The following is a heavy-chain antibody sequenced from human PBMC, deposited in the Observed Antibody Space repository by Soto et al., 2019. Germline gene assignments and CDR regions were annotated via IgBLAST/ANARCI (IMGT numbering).Heavy chain of an antibody. CDR2: IYPGDSDT. V-gene: IGHV5-51*01. CDR1: GYSFTSYW. J-gene: IGHJ5*02. CDR3: ARSITGTTSGFWFDP. D-gene: IGHD1-7*01. Sequence: PGESLKISCKGSGYSFTSYWIGWVRQMPGKGLEWMGIIYPGDSDTRYSPSFQGQVTISADKSISTAYLQWSSLKASDTAMYYCARSITGTTSGFWFDPWGQGTLVTVSS.